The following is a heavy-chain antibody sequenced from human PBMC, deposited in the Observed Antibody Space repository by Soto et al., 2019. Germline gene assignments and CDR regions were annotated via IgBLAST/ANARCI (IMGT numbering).Heavy chain of an antibody. Sequence: PGESLKISCQGSGYAFSSYWIAWVRQMPWKGLEWMGIIYPGDSDTRYSPSFQGQVTISVDKSITTAYLQWGSLKASDTAMYYCARGYCTATICDPWFDPWGQGTQVTVSS. J-gene: IGHJ5*02. CDR2: IYPGDSDT. V-gene: IGHV5-51*01. CDR3: ARGYCTATICDPWFDP. D-gene: IGHD2-8*02. CDR1: GYAFSSYW.